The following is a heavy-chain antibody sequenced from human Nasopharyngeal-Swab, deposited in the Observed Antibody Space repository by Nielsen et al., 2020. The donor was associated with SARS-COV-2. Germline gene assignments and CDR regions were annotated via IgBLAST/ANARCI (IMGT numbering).Heavy chain of an antibody. CDR2: ITRSGNT. J-gene: IGHJ6*03. CDR3: ARVNNGGGMVPGFYSFFMDV. D-gene: IGHD3-3*02. CDR1: GASFSGYY. V-gene: IGHV4-34*01. Sequence: SQTLSLTCGLNGASFSGYYWGWIRQPPGKGLEWIGDITRSGNTNYNPALRRRVTIPVATSKGEFSLKLTSVTAADTAIYFCARVNNGGGMVPGFYSFFMDVWGKGTSVAGSS.